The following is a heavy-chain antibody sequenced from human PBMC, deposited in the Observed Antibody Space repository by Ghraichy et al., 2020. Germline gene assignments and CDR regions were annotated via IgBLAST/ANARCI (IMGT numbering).Heavy chain of an antibody. Sequence: GGSLRLSCAASRFTFSSYAMSWVRQAPGKGLEWVSAISGSGGSTYYADSVKGRFTISRDNSKNTLYLQMNSLRAEDTAVYYCAKVYYYDSSGYPDSEYFQHWGQGTLVTVSS. CDR2: ISGSGGST. J-gene: IGHJ1*01. CDR3: AKVYYYDSSGYPDSEYFQH. CDR1: RFTFSSYA. D-gene: IGHD3-22*01. V-gene: IGHV3-23*01.